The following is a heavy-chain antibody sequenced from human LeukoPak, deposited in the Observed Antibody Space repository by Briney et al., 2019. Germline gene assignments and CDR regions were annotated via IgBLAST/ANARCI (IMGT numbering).Heavy chain of an antibody. Sequence: SETLSLTCTVSGGSISSYYWSWIRQPAGKGLERIGRIYTSGSTNYNPSLKSRVTMSVDTSKNQFSLKLSSVTAADTAVYYCARGADILTGYYDWYFDLWGRGTLVTVSS. V-gene: IGHV4-4*07. D-gene: IGHD3-9*01. CDR1: GGSISSYY. J-gene: IGHJ2*01. CDR2: IYTSGST. CDR3: ARGADILTGYYDWYFDL.